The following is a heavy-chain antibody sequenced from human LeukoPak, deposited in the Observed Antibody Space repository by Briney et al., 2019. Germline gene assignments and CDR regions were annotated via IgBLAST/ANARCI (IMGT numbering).Heavy chain of an antibody. V-gene: IGHV3-23*01. CDR3: TTQRSRITMVRGVIRSDH. J-gene: IGHJ4*02. CDR2: IGSDYKT. Sequence: PGGSLRLSCAASGFTIGGFAMTWVRQAPGKGLEWVSSIGSDYKTHYSESVKGRFAISRDNSQSTLYLQMNSLKTEDTAVYYCTTQRSRITMVRGVIRSDHWGQGTLVTVSS. D-gene: IGHD3-10*01. CDR1: GFTIGGFA.